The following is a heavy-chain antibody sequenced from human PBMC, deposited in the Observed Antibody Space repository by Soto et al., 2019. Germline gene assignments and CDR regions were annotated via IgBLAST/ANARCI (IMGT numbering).Heavy chain of an antibody. CDR3: ASGGIAARIDY. D-gene: IGHD6-6*01. V-gene: IGHV4-34*01. CDR1: GGSFSGYY. CDR2: INHSGST. Sequence: QVQLQQWGAGLLKPSETLALTCAVYGGSFSGYYWSWIRQPPGKGLEWIGEINHSGSTNYNPSLKSRVTISVDTSKNQFSLKLSSVTAADTAVYYCASGGIAARIDYWAQGTLVTVSS. J-gene: IGHJ4*02.